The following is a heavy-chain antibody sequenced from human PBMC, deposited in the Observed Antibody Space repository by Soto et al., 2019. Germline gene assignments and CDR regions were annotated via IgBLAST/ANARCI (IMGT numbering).Heavy chain of an antibody. CDR1: GYSFSIN. Sequence: SVKDGKKVAGYSFSINMNRVRQAPGQGLEWMGWINPTNGGTNYAPKFQGRVTMTRDTSIRTVYLELSSLRSDDTAVYYCARGGSWYEYWGQGTLVTVSS. CDR2: INPTNGGT. J-gene: IGHJ4*02. D-gene: IGHD6-13*01. CDR3: ARGGSWYEY. V-gene: IGHV1-2*02.